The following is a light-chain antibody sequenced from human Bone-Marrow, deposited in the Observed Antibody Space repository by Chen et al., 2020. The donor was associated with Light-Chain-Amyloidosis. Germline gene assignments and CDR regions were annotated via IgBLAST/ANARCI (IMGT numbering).Light chain of an antibody. CDR2: DDS. CDR3: QVWDRGSDRPV. V-gene: IGLV3-21*02. J-gene: IGLJ3*02. CDR1: NIGSTS. Sequence: SYVLTQPSSVSVAPGQTATIACGGNNIGSTSVHWYQQTPGQAPLLVVYDDSDRPSGIPERLAGSHSGNTATLTISRVEAGDEADYYWQVWDRGSDRPVFGGGTKLTVL.